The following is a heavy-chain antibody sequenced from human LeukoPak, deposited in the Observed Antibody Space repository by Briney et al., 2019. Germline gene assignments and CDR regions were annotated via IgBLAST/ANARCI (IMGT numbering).Heavy chain of an antibody. D-gene: IGHD1-26*01. CDR1: GFTFSDYY. Sequence: GGSLRLSCAASGFTFSDYYMSWIRQAPGKGLEWVSYISSSGSTIYYADSVKGRFTISRDNSKNTLYLQMNSLRAEDTAVYYCAKGKWELLHPQPFDYWGQGTLVTVSS. CDR2: ISSSGSTI. CDR3: AKGKWELLHPQPFDY. J-gene: IGHJ4*02. V-gene: IGHV3-11*01.